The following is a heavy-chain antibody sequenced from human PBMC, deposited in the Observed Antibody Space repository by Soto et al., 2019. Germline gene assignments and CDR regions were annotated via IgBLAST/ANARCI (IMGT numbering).Heavy chain of an antibody. V-gene: IGHV1-18*01. CDR3: ARGVSGGDYGLDV. CDR2: ISVYNGNT. D-gene: IGHD3-10*01. CDR1: GYTFTTYG. Sequence: QVQLVQSGADVKKPGASVKVSCKASGYTFTTYGISWVRQAPGQGLEWMGWISVYNGNTNYAQKFQGRVTMTTDTSTGTVYMELRSLRSDDTAVYYCARGVSGGDYGLDVWGQGTTVTVSS. J-gene: IGHJ6*02.